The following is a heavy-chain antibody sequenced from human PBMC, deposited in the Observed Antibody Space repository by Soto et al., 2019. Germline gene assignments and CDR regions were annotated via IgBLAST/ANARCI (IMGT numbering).Heavy chain of an antibody. CDR3: ATEGIAARLVY. V-gene: IGHV3-53*01. CDR1: GFTVSTNY. CDR2: IYSGGST. D-gene: IGHD6-6*01. Sequence: LRLSCAASGFTVSTNYMSWVRQAPGKGLEWVSVIYSGGSTYYADSVKGRFTISRDNSKNTLYLQMNSLRAEDTAVYYCATEGIAARLVYWGQGTLVTVSS. J-gene: IGHJ4*02.